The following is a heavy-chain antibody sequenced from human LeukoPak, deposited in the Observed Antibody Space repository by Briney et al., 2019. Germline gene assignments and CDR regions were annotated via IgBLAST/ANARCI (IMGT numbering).Heavy chain of an antibody. D-gene: IGHD4-23*01. J-gene: IGHJ4*02. V-gene: IGHV3-23*01. CDR2: ISDSGART. CDR3: GKDGGNRSPCRKF. CDR1: GFTFSTYA. Sequence: GGSLRLSCAASGFTFSTYAMTWVRQAPGRGLEWISGISDSGARTSYTGSVEGRFTISRDNSENTLYLQMSSLRAEDTALYYCGKDGGNRSPCRKFWGKGPLVTVS.